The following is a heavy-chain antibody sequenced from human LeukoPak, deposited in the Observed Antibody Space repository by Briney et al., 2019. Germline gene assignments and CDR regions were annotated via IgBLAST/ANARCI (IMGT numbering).Heavy chain of an antibody. CDR3: ARDGDGDYVFSYYFDY. V-gene: IGHV3-30*03. D-gene: IGHD4-17*01. CDR2: ISYDESNT. J-gene: IGHJ4*02. Sequence: GGSLRLSCAASGFTFSSYWMSWVRQAPGKGLEWVALISYDESNTFYADSVKGRFTISRDNSKNTLYLQMNSLRVEDTAVYYCARDGDGDYVFSYYFDYWGQGTLVTVSS. CDR1: GFTFSSYW.